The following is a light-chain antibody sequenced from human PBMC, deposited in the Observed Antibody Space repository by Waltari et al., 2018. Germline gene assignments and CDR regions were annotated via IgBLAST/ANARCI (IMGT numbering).Light chain of an antibody. V-gene: IGLV3-1*01. CDR3: QSADSSGTYVI. J-gene: IGLJ2*01. CDR1: QLGDKY. CDR2: QDN. Sequence: SYDLTQPPSVSVSPGQTASITCSGDQLGDKYISWYQQKTGQSPLLVIYQDNKRPSEIPERFSGSSSGNTATLTISGVQAEDEADYYCQSADSSGTYVIFGGGTKLTVL.